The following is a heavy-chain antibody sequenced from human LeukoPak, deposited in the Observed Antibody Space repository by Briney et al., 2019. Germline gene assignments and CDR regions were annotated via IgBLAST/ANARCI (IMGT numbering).Heavy chain of an antibody. CDR1: GGSFSGYY. Sequence: SETLSLTCAVYGGSFSGYYWSWIRQPPGKGLEWIGEINHGGSTNYNPSLKSRVTISVDTSKNQFSLKLSSVTAADTAVYYCARGQENGSGSYHYWGQGTLVTVSS. V-gene: IGHV4-34*01. CDR3: ARGQENGSGSYHY. J-gene: IGHJ4*02. CDR2: INHGGST. D-gene: IGHD3-10*01.